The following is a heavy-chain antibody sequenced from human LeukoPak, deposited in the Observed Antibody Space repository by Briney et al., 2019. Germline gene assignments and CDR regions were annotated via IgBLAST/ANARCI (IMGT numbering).Heavy chain of an antibody. Sequence: GGSLRLSCAASGFTFSSYAMSWVRQAPGTGLEWVSAISGSGGSTYYADSVKGRFTISRDNSKNTLYLQMNSLRAEDTAVYYCAKGVRFDDYDSSGCYGRAPYYFGMDVWGQGTTVTVSS. CDR1: GFTFSSYA. CDR2: ISGSGGST. J-gene: IGHJ6*02. CDR3: AKGVRFDDYDSSGCYGRAPYYFGMDV. D-gene: IGHD3-22*01. V-gene: IGHV3-23*01.